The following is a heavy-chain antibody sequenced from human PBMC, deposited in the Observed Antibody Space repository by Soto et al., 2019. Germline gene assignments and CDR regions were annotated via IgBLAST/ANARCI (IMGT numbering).Heavy chain of an antibody. V-gene: IGHV3-73*01. J-gene: IGHJ4*02. CDR2: IATKPNNYAT. Sequence: GGSLRLSCAASGFTFSGSAMHWVRQASGKGLEWVGRIATKPNNYATAYAASVKDRFTVSRDDSKNTAYLQMNSLKTEDTAVYYYTRLEAGFDYWGQGT. CDR1: GFTFSGSA. CDR3: TRLEAGFDY.